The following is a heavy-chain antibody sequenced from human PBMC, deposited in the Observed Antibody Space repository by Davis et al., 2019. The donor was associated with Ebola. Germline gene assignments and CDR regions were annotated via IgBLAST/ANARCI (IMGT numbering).Heavy chain of an antibody. D-gene: IGHD3-3*01. J-gene: IGHJ5*02. V-gene: IGHV3-7*01. CDR2: IKQDGSEK. CDR1: GFTFSSYW. Sequence: GGSLRLSCAASGFTFSSYWMSWVRQAPGKGLEWVANIKQDGSEKYYVDSVKGRFTISRDNAKNSLYLQMNSLRAEDTAVYYCAREAGVTIFGVVINLRWFDPWGQGTLVTVSS. CDR3: AREAGVTIFGVVINLRWFDP.